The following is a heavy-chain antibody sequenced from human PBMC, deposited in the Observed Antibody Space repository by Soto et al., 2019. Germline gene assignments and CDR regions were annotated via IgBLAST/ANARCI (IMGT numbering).Heavy chain of an antibody. CDR1: GFTFSSYS. J-gene: IGHJ5*02. CDR2: ISSSSSYI. CDR3: ASDRAPWNWFDP. Sequence: PGGSLRLSCAASGFTFSSYSMNWVRQAPGKGLEWVSSISSSSSYIYYADSVKGRFTISRDNAKNSLYLQMNSLRAEDTAVYYCASDRAPWNWFDPWGQGTLVTVSS. V-gene: IGHV3-21*01.